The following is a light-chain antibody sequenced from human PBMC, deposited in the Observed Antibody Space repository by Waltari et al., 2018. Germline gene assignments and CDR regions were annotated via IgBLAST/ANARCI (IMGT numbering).Light chain of an antibody. CDR3: QLWDYTTDHWV. CDR1: TIGSKS. CDR2: DDS. J-gene: IGLJ3*02. Sequence: SFVLTQTPSVSVAPGNTARITCGGDTIGSKSVHWYQQKPGQAPVLVGPDDSDRSPGGPERISGSNSGNTATLTISSVDVGDEADYYCQLWDYTTDHWVFGGGTKLTVL. V-gene: IGLV3-21*03.